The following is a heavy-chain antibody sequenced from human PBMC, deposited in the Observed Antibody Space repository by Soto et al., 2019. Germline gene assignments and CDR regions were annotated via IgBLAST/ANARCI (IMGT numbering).Heavy chain of an antibody. D-gene: IGHD6-13*01. J-gene: IGHJ4*02. CDR1: GDSVSNNNVV. CDR2: TYYRSKWSY. Sequence: QVQLQQSGPGLVQPSQTLSLTCAISGDSVSNNNVVWNWIRQSPSRCLEWLGRTYYRSKWSYENAESGKSRIIINPDTSKNQLSLQLNSVTPEDTGVYYCARLVGNSWIDYWGQGTLVTVSS. CDR3: ARLVGNSWIDY. V-gene: IGHV6-1*01.